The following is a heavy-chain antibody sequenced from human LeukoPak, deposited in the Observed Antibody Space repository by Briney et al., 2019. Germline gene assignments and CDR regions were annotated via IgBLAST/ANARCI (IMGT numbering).Heavy chain of an antibody. V-gene: IGHV1-2*02. J-gene: IGHJ5*02. CDR2: INPNNGDT. CDR1: GYTFTCYY. Sequence: ASVSVSCKASGYTFTCYYIHWVRQAPGQGLEWMAWINPNNGDTHYAQKFQGRVTMTRDTSISTAYMDLSSLRSDDTAVYYCARWVASPSTGWFDPWGQGTLVTGSS. CDR3: ARWVASPSTGWFDP. D-gene: IGHD6-19*01.